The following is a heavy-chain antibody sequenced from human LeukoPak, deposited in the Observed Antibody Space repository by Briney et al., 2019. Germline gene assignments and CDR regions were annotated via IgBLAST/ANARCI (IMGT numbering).Heavy chain of an antibody. D-gene: IGHD3-3*01. Sequence: GGSLRLSCAASGFPFSSYAMSWVRQAPERGLEWVSAISGDGGSAPYADSVKGRFTISRDNSKNKLSLQMNSLRVEDTAVYYCVKGPTFFSSGGDWFDPWGQGTLVTVSS. CDR1: GFPFSSYA. CDR3: VKGPTFFSSGGDWFDP. CDR2: ISGDGGSA. V-gene: IGHV3-23*01. J-gene: IGHJ5*02.